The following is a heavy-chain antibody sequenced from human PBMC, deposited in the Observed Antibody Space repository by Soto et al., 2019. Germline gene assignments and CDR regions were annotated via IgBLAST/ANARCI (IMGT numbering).Heavy chain of an antibody. CDR1: GFTFSDYY. CDR2: INTLSSAI. D-gene: IGHD6-19*01. CDR3: ARRLQWQLRPLHS. V-gene: IGHV3-11*01. Sequence: QVHLMESGGSLVKPGGSLRLSCAGSGFTFSDYYMTWIRQAPGKGLEWVSYINTLSSAIYYADSVKGRFTISRDNAKNSLYLQLNSLRAEDTAVYYCARRLQWQLRPLHSWGRGTLVTVSS. J-gene: IGHJ4*02.